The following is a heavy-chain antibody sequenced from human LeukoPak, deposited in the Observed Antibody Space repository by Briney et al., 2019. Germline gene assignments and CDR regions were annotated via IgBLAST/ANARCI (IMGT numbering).Heavy chain of an antibody. Sequence: PGGSLRLSCAASGFTFSSYGMNWVRQAPGKGLEWVSSVSSSSSYIYYADSVKGRFTISRDNAKNSLYLQMNSLRAEDTAVYYCARGFCSSTSCYAFDIWGQGTMVTVSS. CDR3: ARGFCSSTSCYAFDI. CDR2: VSSSSSYI. V-gene: IGHV3-21*01. CDR1: GFTFSSYG. D-gene: IGHD2-2*01. J-gene: IGHJ3*02.